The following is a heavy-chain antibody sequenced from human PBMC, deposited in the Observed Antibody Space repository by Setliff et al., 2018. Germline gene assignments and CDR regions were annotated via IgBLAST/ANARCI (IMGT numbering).Heavy chain of an antibody. J-gene: IGHJ3*02. Sequence: SETLSLTCAVYGGSFSTYYWIWIRQPPGKGLEWIREINHSGSTNYNPSLKSRVTISVDPSKNQFSLKLSSVTAADTAVYYCARRQVVLATNLDAFDIWGQGTMVTVSS. D-gene: IGHD5-12*01. CDR2: INHSGST. V-gene: IGHV4-34*01. CDR1: GGSFSTYY. CDR3: ARRQVVLATNLDAFDI.